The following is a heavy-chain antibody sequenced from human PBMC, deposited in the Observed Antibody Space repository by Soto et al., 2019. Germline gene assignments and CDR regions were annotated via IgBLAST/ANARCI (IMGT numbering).Heavy chain of an antibody. D-gene: IGHD2-15*01. J-gene: IGHJ4*02. CDR3: ARVLDCSGGTGCGNDY. Sequence: ASVKVSCKASGYTFTSYYMHWVRQAPGQGLEWMGIINPSGGSTSYAQKFQGRVTMTRDTSTSTVYMELSSLRSEDTAVYYCARVLDCSGGTGCGNDYWGQGTLVTVPQ. CDR1: GYTFTSYY. CDR2: INPSGGST. V-gene: IGHV1-46*01.